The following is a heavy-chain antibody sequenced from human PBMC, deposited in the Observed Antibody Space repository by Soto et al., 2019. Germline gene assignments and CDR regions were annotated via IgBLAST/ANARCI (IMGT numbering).Heavy chain of an antibody. D-gene: IGHD4-17*01. V-gene: IGHV3-30*18. CDR2: ISYDGSNK. CDR3: AKSGYGGSRSNWFDP. CDR1: GFTFSSYG. J-gene: IGHJ5*02. Sequence: GGSLRLSCAASGFTFSSYGMHWVRQAPGKGLEWVAVISYDGSNKYYADSVKGRFTISRDNSKNTLYLQMNSLRAEDTAVYYCAKSGYGGSRSNWFDPWGQGTLVTVSS.